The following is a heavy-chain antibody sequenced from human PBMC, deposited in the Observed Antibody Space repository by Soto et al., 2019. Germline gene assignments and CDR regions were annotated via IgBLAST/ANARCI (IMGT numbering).Heavy chain of an antibody. V-gene: IGHV1-3*01. CDR2: INAGNGNT. D-gene: IGHD2-21*02. CDR3: ARSFVVVTAADY. CDR1: GYTFTSYA. Sequence: QVQLVQSGAEVKKPGASVKVSCKASGYTFTSYAMHWVRQAPGQRLEWMGWINAGNGNTKYSQKFQGRVTITRDTSATPAYMELSSLRSEDTAVYYCARSFVVVTAADYGGQGTLVTVSS. J-gene: IGHJ4*02.